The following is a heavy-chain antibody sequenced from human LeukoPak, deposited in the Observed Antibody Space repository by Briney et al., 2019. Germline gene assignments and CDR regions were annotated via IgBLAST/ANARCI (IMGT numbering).Heavy chain of an antibody. J-gene: IGHJ4*02. V-gene: IGHV3-23*01. CDR1: GFTLSSYA. Sequence: PEGSLRLSCAASGFTLSSYAMTWVRQAPGKGLEWVSTWSSTNTYYADSVKGRFTISRDNSKNTLYVQMNSLRAEDTAVYFCAKAKVGSVWIYEYWGQGILVTVSS. CDR3: AKAKVGSVWIYEY. CDR2: WSSTNT. D-gene: IGHD5-12*01.